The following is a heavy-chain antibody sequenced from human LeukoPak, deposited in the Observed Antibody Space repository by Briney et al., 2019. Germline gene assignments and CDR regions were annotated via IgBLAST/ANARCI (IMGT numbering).Heavy chain of an antibody. CDR3: ARMRGKN. CDR1: GGSFSGYY. V-gene: IGHV4-34*01. D-gene: IGHD3-10*01. Sequence: SETLSLTCAVYGGSFSGYYWSWIRQPPGKGLEWIGEINHSGSTSYNPSLKSRVTISVDTSKNQFSLKLSSVTAADTAVYYCARMRGKNWGQGTLVTVSS. CDR2: INHSGST. J-gene: IGHJ4*02.